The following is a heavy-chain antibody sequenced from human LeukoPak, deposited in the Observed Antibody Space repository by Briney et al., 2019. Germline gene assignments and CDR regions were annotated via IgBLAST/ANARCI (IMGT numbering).Heavy chain of an antibody. J-gene: IGHJ4*02. CDR1: GYSISSGYY. D-gene: IGHD6-6*01. CDR3: ASWGAARPGIDY. Sequence: SETLSLTCTVSGYSISSGYYWGWIRQPPGKGLEWIGYIYHSGSTYYNPSLKSRVTISVDRSKNQFSLKLSSVTAADTAVYYCASWGAARPGIDYWGQGTLVTASS. V-gene: IGHV4-38-2*02. CDR2: IYHSGST.